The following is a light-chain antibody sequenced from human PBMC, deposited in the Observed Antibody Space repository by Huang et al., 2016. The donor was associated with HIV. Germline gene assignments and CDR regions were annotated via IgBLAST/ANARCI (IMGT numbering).Light chain of an antibody. CDR1: QSICSY. J-gene: IGKJ5*01. Sequence: DIQMTQSPSSLSASVGARVTITGRASQSICSYLNWYQQKPGKAPKLLIYAASSLQSGVPARFSGSGSGTDFSLTISSLQPEDFATYYCQQSYRTPITFGQGTRLEIK. CDR2: AAS. CDR3: QQSYRTPIT. V-gene: IGKV1-39*01.